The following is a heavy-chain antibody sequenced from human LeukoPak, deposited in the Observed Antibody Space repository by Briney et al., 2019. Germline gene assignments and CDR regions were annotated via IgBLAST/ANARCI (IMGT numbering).Heavy chain of an antibody. CDR1: GFTFSSYA. CDR3: AREASSSSYGFDY. Sequence: PGRSLRLSCAAPGFTFSSYAMHWVRQAPGKGLEWVAVISYDGSNKYYADSVKGRFTISRDNSKNTLYLQMNSLRAEDTAVYYCAREASSSSYGFDYWGQGTLVTVSS. D-gene: IGHD6-6*01. CDR2: ISYDGSNK. V-gene: IGHV3-30*01. J-gene: IGHJ4*02.